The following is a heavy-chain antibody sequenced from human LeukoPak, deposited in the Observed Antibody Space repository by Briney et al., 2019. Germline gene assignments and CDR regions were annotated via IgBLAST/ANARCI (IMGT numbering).Heavy chain of an antibody. Sequence: GRSLRLSCAASGFTFSSYGMHWVRQAPGKGLEWVAVISYDGSNKYYADSVKGRFTISRDNSKNTLYLQMNSLRAEDTAVYYCARDVLAAGATGTFDIWGQGTMVTVSS. CDR3: ARDVLAAGATGTFDI. CDR2: ISYDGSNK. CDR1: GFTFSSYG. D-gene: IGHD1-14*01. V-gene: IGHV3-30*03. J-gene: IGHJ3*02.